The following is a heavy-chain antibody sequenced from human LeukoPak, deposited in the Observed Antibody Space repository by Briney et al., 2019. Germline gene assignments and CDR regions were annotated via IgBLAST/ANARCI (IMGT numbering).Heavy chain of an antibody. CDR2: ISYDGSNK. V-gene: IGHV3-30-3*01. Sequence: PGGSLRLSCAASGFTFSSYAMHWVRQAPGKGLEWVAVISYDGSNKYYADSVKGRFTISRDNSKNTLYLQMNSLRVEDTAVYYCAREGGPVVAAHFDYWGQGTLVTVSS. CDR1: GFTFSSYA. CDR3: AREGGPVVAAHFDY. D-gene: IGHD2-15*01. J-gene: IGHJ4*02.